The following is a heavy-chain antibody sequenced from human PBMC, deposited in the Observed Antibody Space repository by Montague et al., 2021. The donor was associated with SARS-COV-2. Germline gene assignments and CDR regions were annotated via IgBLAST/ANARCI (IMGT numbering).Heavy chain of an antibody. D-gene: IGHD6-13*01. CDR3: ARIRAAIAAPDY. CDR2: IDWDDDK. V-gene: IGHV2-70*11. J-gene: IGHJ4*02. Sequence: VKPTQTLTLTCTFSGFSLSTSGMCVSWLRQPPGKALEWLARIDWDDDKYYSTSLKTRLTISKDTSKNQVVLTMTNMDPVDTATYYCARIRAAIAAPDYWGQGTLVTVSS. CDR1: GFSLSTSGMC.